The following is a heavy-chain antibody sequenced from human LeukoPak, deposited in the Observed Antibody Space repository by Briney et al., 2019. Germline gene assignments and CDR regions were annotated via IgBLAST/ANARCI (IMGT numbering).Heavy chain of an antibody. Sequence: GASVKVSCKASGGTFSSYAISWVRQAPGQGLEWMGGIIPIFGTANYAQKFQGRVTITADESTSTAYMELSSLRSEDTAVYYCASCRYYEEQHQAFDIWGQGTMVTVSS. D-gene: IGHD1-26*01. CDR3: ASCRYYEEQHQAFDI. V-gene: IGHV1-69*13. CDR2: IIPIFGTA. CDR1: GGTFSSYA. J-gene: IGHJ3*02.